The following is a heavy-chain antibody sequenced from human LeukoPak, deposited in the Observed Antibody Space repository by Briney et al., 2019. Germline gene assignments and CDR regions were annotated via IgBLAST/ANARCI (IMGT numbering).Heavy chain of an antibody. CDR2: ISGSGGTT. J-gene: IGHJ3*02. Sequence: PGGSLRLSCAASGFTFSTYALTWVRQAPGKGLEWVSVISGSGGTTAYADSVKGRFSISRDNSKSMLSLQMNSLRAEDTAIYYCAKNEGTAAAGAGDAFDIWGQGTMVTVSS. D-gene: IGHD6-13*01. CDR1: GFTFSTYA. CDR3: AKNEGTAAAGAGDAFDI. V-gene: IGHV3-23*01.